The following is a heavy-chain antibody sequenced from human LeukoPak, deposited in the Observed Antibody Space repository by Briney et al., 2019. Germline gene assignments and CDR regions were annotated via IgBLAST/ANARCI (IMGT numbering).Heavy chain of an antibody. CDR1: GFTFSNAW. J-gene: IGHJ4*02. Sequence: KSGGSLRLSCAASGFTFSNAWMSWVRQAPGKGLEWVGRIKSKTDGGTTDYAAPVKGRFTISRDDSKNTLYLQMNCLKTEDTAVYYCTTDATWIQLWLPYDYWGQGTLVTVSS. V-gene: IGHV3-15*01. CDR3: TTDATWIQLWLPYDY. D-gene: IGHD5-18*01. CDR2: IKSKTDGGTT.